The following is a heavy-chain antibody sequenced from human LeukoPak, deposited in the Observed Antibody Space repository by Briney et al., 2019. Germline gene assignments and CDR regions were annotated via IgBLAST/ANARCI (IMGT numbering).Heavy chain of an antibody. D-gene: IGHD3-3*01. CDR3: AGDFGGVYGRPLDY. CDR1: GYIFTGCC. J-gene: IGHJ4*02. V-gene: IGHV1-2*02. Sequence: ASVKVSCKASGYIFTGCCMHWVRQAPGQGLEWLGWINRNSGGINYALKFQGRVTMTRDTSINTVYMELSRLRSDDTAVYYCAGDFGGVYGRPLDYWARGPLVTVPS. CDR2: INRNSGGI.